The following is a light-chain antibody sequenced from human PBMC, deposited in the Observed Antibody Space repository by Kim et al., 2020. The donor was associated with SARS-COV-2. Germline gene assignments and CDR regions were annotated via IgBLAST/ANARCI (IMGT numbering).Light chain of an antibody. Sequence: SYDLTQPPSVSVSPFPTASITCSGDKLGDKYACWYQQKPGQSPVLVIYQDSKRPSGIPERFSGSNSGNTATLTISGTKAMDEADYYCQAWDSSTGVFGGG. V-gene: IGLV3-1*01. CDR3: QAWDSSTGV. CDR2: QDS. J-gene: IGLJ3*02. CDR1: KLGDKY.